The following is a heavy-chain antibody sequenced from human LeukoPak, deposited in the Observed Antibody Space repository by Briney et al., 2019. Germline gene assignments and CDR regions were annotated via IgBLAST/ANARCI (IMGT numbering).Heavy chain of an antibody. V-gene: IGHV4-61*02. D-gene: IGHD3-10*01. CDR3: ARDEPYTMVRGSAFDI. CDR1: GGSISSGGYY. CDR2: IYTSGST. J-gene: IGHJ3*02. Sequence: SETLSLTCAVSGGSISSGGYYWSWIRQPAGKGLEWIGRIYTSGSTNYNPSLKSRVTMSVDTSKNQFSLKLSSVTAADTAVYYCARDEPYTMVRGSAFDIWGQGTMVTVSS.